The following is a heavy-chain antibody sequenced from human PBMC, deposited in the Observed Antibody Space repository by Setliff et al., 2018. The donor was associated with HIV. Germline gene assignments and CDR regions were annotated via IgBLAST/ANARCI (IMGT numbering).Heavy chain of an antibody. Sequence: ASVKVSCKASGGTFSSYAISWVRQAPGQGLEWMGWISAYNGNTNYAQKFQGRVTMTRDTSISTAYMELSSLRSDDTAVYYCARGASGPLYYYYYMDVWGKGTTVTVSS. CDR1: GGTFSSYA. CDR3: ARGASGPLYYYYYMDV. J-gene: IGHJ6*03. V-gene: IGHV1-18*01. D-gene: IGHD1-26*01. CDR2: ISAYNGNT.